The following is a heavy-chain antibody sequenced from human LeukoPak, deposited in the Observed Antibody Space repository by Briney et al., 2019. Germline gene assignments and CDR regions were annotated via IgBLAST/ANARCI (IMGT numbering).Heavy chain of an antibody. CDR2: ISGNGDST. CDR3: ALYCSGGSCYSMGGAFDI. CDR1: GGSISSYF. J-gene: IGHJ3*02. D-gene: IGHD2-15*01. V-gene: IGHV3-23*01. Sequence: ETLSLTCTVSGGSISSYFWSWVRQAPGKGLEWVSAISGNGDSTYYVDSVKGRFTISRDNSKNTLYLQMNSLRAEDTAVYYCALYCSGGSCYSMGGAFDIWGQGTMVTVSS.